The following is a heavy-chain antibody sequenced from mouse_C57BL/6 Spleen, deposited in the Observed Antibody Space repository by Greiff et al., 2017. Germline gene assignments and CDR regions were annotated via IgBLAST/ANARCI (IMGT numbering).Heavy chain of an antibody. D-gene: IGHD2-1*01. Sequence: VKLVESGPGLVAPSQSLSITCTVSGFSLTSYGVHWVRQPPGKGLEWLVVIWSDGSTTYNSALKSRLSISKDNSKSQVFLKMNSLQTDDTAMYYCAREGSSMGNYGGWFAYWGQGTLVTVSA. CDR3: AREGSSMGNYGGWFAY. CDR2: IWSDGST. J-gene: IGHJ3*01. CDR1: GFSLTSYG. V-gene: IGHV2-6*03.